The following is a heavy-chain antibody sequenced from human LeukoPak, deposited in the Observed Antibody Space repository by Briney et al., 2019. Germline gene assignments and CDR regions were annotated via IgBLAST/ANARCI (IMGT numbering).Heavy chain of an antibody. Sequence: GGSLRLSCAASGFTFSNAWMSWVRQAPGKGLEWVGRIKSKTDGGTTDYAAPVKGRFTISRDNSQDTVYLQMGSLRTEDMAVYYCASSRALYYAYMDVWGKGTTVTVS. D-gene: IGHD3-10*01. CDR3: ASSRALYYAYMDV. CDR2: IKSKTDGGTT. V-gene: IGHV3-15*01. CDR1: GFTFSNAW. J-gene: IGHJ6*03.